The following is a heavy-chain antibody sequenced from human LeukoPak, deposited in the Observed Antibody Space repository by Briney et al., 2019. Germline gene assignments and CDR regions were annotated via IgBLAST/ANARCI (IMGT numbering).Heavy chain of an antibody. CDR2: IYYSGST. CDR3: ARGRRGSSGYYFSY. J-gene: IGHJ4*02. D-gene: IGHD3-22*01. V-gene: IGHV4-59*12. Sequence: PSETLSLTCTVSGGSISSYYWSWIRQPPGKGLEWIGYIYYSGSTNYNPSLKSRVTISVDTSKNQFSLKLSSVTAADTAVYYCARGRRGSSGYYFSYWGQGTLVTVSS. CDR1: GGSISSYY.